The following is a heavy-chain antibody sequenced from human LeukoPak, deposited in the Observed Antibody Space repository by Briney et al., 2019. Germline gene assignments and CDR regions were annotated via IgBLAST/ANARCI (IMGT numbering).Heavy chain of an antibody. CDR3: ARDLWFGEFTPYYFDY. Sequence: GGSLRLSCAASGFTFSSYGMHWVRQAPGKGLEWVAVISYDGSNKYYADSVKGRFTISRDNSKNTLYLQMNSLRAEDTAVYYCARDLWFGEFTPYYFDYWGQGTLVTVSS. D-gene: IGHD3-10*01. V-gene: IGHV3-30*03. J-gene: IGHJ4*02. CDR2: ISYDGSNK. CDR1: GFTFSSYG.